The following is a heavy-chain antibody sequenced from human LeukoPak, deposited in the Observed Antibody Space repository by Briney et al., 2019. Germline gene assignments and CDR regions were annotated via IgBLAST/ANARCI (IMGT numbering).Heavy chain of an antibody. Sequence: SETLSLTCTVSGASVNTDYWSWSRQPPGKGLEWIGYTYNSGSTNYNPSLKSRVTISVDTSKNHFSLRLTSVTAADTAMYYCARDRGEGRERPFDYWGRGTLVTVSS. CDR2: TYNSGST. D-gene: IGHD1-26*01. V-gene: IGHV4-59*02. CDR3: ARDRGEGRERPFDY. CDR1: GASVNTDY. J-gene: IGHJ4*02.